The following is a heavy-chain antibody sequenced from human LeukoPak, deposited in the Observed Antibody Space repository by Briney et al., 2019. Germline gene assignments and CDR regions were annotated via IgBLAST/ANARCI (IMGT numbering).Heavy chain of an antibody. CDR1: GFTFDDYA. Sequence: GRSLRLSCAASGFTFDDYAMHWVRQAPGKGLEWVSGISWNSGSIGYADSVKGQFTISRDNAKNSLYLQMNSLRAEDTALYYCAKVESFYYYMDVWGKGTTVTVSS. CDR3: AKVESFYYYMDV. J-gene: IGHJ6*03. D-gene: IGHD5-24*01. V-gene: IGHV3-9*01. CDR2: ISWNSGSI.